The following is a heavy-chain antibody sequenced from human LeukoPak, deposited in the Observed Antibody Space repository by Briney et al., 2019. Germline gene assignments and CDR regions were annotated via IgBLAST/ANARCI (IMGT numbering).Heavy chain of an antibody. J-gene: IGHJ4*02. D-gene: IGHD6-13*01. CDR2: IRYDGSNK. CDR3: AKVPYSSSWYGTPHPPVY. CDR1: GFTFSSYG. Sequence: PGGSLRLSCAASGFTFSSYGMHWVRQAPGKGLEWVAFIRYDGSNKYYADSVKGRFTISRDNSKNTLYLQMNSLRAEDTAVYYCAKVPYSSSWYGTPHPPVYWGQGTLVTVSS. V-gene: IGHV3-30*02.